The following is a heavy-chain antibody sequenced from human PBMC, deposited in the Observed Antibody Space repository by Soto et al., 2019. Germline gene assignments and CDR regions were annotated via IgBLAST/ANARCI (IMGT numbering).Heavy chain of an antibody. CDR3: AKDVPESSTYYDFDY. D-gene: IGHD3-22*01. J-gene: IGHJ4*02. CDR1: GFTFSSFA. V-gene: IGHV3-23*01. Sequence: PGGSLRLSCAASGFTFSSFAMSWVRQAPGKGLEWVSGISGSGGATYYVDSVKGRFTISRDNSKNTLYLQMNTLSAEDTAVYFCAKDVPESSTYYDFDYWGQGTLVTVSA. CDR2: ISGSGGAT.